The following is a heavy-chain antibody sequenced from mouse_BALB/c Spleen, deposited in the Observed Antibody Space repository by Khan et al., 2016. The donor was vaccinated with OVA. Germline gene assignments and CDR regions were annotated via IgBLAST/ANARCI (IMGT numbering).Heavy chain of an antibody. V-gene: IGHV3-2*02. CDR1: GYSITSDYA. CDR3: ARIKGGDFDY. J-gene: IGHJ2*01. Sequence: EVQLQESGPGLVKPSQSLSLTCTVTGYSITSDYAWNWILQFPGNNLEWMGYISYSGTTKYTPSHKSRISITRDTSKNQFFLQLNSVTVEDAATYYCARIKGGDFDYWGQGTTLTVSS. CDR2: ISYSGTT.